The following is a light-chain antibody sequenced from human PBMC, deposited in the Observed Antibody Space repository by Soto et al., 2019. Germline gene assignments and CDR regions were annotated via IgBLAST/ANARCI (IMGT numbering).Light chain of an antibody. Sequence: EIVMTQSPLTRPVTPVDPASISFRSSQSLLYNNTYNYLDWYVQKPGQSPQLLIYFGSNRAPGVPDRFSGSGSGTDFTLKINRVEAEDVGTYYCMQALQSLTFGQGTRLEI. CDR3: MQALQSLT. CDR1: QSLLYNNTYNY. V-gene: IGKV2-28*01. CDR2: FGS. J-gene: IGKJ5*01.